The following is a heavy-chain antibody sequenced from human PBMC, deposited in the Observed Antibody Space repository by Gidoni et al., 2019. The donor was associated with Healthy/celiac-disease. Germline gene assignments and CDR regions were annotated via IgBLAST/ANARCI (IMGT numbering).Heavy chain of an antibody. CDR2: ISWNSGSI. D-gene: IGHD3-10*01. V-gene: IGHV3-9*01. CDR3: AKDPYYYGSGNPLGWFDP. Sequence: EVQLVESGGGVVQPGRSLRLSCAASGFTFDDYAMHWVRQAPGKGLEWVSGISWNSGSIGYADSVKGRFTISRDNAKNSLYLQMNSLRAEDTALYYCAKDPYYYGSGNPLGWFDPWGQGTLVTVSS. CDR1: GFTFDDYA. J-gene: IGHJ5*02.